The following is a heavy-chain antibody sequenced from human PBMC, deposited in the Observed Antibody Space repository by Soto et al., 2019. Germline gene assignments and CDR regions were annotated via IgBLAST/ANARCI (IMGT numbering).Heavy chain of an antibody. V-gene: IGHV3-48*02. Sequence: EVQLVESGGGLVQPGGSLRLSCAASGFTFSSYSMNWVRQAPGKGLEWVSYISSSSSTIYYADSVKGRFTISRDNAKNSLYLQMNSLRDEDTAVYYCARDVLHFSYYYGMDVWGQGTTVTVSS. D-gene: IGHD6-6*01. CDR2: ISSSSSTI. CDR3: ARDVLHFSYYYGMDV. J-gene: IGHJ6*02. CDR1: GFTFSSYS.